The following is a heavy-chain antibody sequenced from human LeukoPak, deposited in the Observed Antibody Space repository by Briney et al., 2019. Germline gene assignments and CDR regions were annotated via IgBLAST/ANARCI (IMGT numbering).Heavy chain of an antibody. V-gene: IGHV3-53*01. CDR2: IYSGGTT. Sequence: GGSLRLSCAASGFTVSSNYMSWVRQAPGKGREWVSVIYSGGTTYYADSVKGRFTISRDNSKNTLYLQMNSLRAEDTAVYYCARGLSKYYFDYWGQGTLVTVSS. CDR1: GFTVSSNY. CDR3: ARGLSKYYFDY. J-gene: IGHJ4*02.